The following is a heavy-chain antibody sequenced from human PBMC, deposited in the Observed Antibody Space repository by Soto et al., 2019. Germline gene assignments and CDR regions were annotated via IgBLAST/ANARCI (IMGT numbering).Heavy chain of an antibody. Sequence: QITLKESGPPLVKPTQTLTLTCTFSGFSLSASGVGVGWIRQPPGKALEWLALIYWDDDKRYSPSLKSRLTTTKDTSKNQVVLSMTNMDPVDTATYYCAHVVTTVTTRWGQGTLVTVSS. V-gene: IGHV2-5*02. J-gene: IGHJ4*02. D-gene: IGHD4-17*01. CDR1: GFSLSASGVG. CDR3: AHVVTTVTTR. CDR2: IYWDDDK.